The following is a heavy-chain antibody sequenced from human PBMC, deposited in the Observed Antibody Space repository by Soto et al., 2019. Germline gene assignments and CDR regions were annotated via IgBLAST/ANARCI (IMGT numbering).Heavy chain of an antibody. CDR1: GFTFSDYT. V-gene: IGHV3-30*14. CDR3: PREGTRYSFYYYDLDV. Sequence: SLRLSCAAYGFTFSDYTLYWVRQAPGKGLEWLATIGKDGTNIDDEDSLKGRFTIYRDNSRNSLYLHLNILASLDTAIYFCPREGTRYSFYYYDLDVWGPGTTGTVSS. CDR2: IGKDGTNI. D-gene: IGHD5-18*01. J-gene: IGHJ6*02.